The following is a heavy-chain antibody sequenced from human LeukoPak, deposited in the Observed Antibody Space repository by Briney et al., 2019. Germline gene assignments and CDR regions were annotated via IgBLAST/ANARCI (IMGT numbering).Heavy chain of an antibody. V-gene: IGHV4-39*07. CDR2: IYYSGST. CDR3: ARDLPSLRFLEWFHWFDP. CDR1: GGSISSSSYY. J-gene: IGHJ5*02. Sequence: SETLSLTCTVSGGSISSSSYYWGWIRQPPGKGLEWIGSIYYSGSTYYNPSLKSRVTISVDTSKNQFSLELSSVTAADTAVYYCARDLPSLRFLEWFHWFDPWGQGTLVTVSS. D-gene: IGHD3-3*01.